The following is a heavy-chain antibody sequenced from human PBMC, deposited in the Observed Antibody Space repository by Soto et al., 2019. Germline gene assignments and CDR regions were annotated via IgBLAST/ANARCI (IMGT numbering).Heavy chain of an antibody. Sequence: VQLVESGGGVVQPGRSLRLSCAASGFTFSRYGMNWVRQAPGKGLELVSSISGLSSYIYYADSVKGRFTVSRDNAKNSLYVQMNSLRAEDTAVYYCARDPQQRLADSYYYGMDVWGQGTTVIVSS. J-gene: IGHJ6*02. CDR1: GFTFSRYG. V-gene: IGHV3-21*06. CDR2: ISGLSSYI. CDR3: ARDPQQRLADSYYYGMDV. D-gene: IGHD6-25*01.